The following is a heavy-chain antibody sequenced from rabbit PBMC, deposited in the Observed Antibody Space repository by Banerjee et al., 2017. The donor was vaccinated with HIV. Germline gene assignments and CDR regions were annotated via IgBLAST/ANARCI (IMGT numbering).Heavy chain of an antibody. CDR1: GFSFSSSYW. Sequence: EESGGDLVKPEGSLTLTCTASGFSFSSSYWISWVRQAPGKGLEWIACIYAGSSGSTYYATWAKGRFTISKTSSTTVTLQMTSLTAADTTTYFCARDLGGSSDLWGPGTLVTVS. J-gene: IGHJ4*01. CDR3: ARDLGGSSDL. CDR2: IYAGSSGST. V-gene: IGHV1S45*01. D-gene: IGHD8-1*01.